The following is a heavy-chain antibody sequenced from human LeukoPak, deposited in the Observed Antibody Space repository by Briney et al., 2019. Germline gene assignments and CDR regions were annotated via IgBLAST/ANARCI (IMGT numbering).Heavy chain of an antibody. CDR2: IGIDSGST. J-gene: IGHJ4*02. D-gene: IGHD5-24*01. Sequence: PGGSLRLSCAASGFTFSDYSMNWVRQAPGKGLEWISYIGIDSGSTNYADSVKGRFTISGDKAKNSLYLQMNSLRVEDTAVYYCARGYKYAFDNWGQGTLVTVSS. CDR1: GFTFSDYS. V-gene: IGHV3-48*01. CDR3: ARGYKYAFDN.